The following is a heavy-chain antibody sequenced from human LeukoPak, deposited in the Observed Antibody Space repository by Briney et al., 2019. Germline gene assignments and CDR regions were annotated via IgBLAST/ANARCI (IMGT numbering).Heavy chain of an antibody. CDR2: ISSRGSTI. Sequence: GGSLRLSCAASGFTFSSYEMNWVRQAPGRGREWVSYISSRGSTIYYADSVKGRFTISRDNAKNSLYLQMNSLRAEDAAVYYCARVTYDILTGYSPYFDYWGQGTLVTVSS. D-gene: IGHD3-9*01. CDR1: GFTFSSYE. J-gene: IGHJ4*02. CDR3: ARVTYDILTGYSPYFDY. V-gene: IGHV3-48*03.